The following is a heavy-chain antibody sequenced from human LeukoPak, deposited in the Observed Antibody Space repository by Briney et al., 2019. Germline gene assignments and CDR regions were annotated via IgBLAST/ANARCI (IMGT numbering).Heavy chain of an antibody. CDR2: ISWNSGSI. J-gene: IGHJ4*02. V-gene: IGHV3-9*01. D-gene: IGHD6-6*01. Sequence: GRSLRLSCAASGFTFDDYAMHWVRQAPGKGLEWVSGISWNSGSIGYADSVKGRFTISRDNAKNSLYLQMNSLRAEDTALYYCAKDKSMTPPSYYFAYWGQGTLVTVSS. CDR1: GFTFDDYA. CDR3: AKDKSMTPPSYYFAY.